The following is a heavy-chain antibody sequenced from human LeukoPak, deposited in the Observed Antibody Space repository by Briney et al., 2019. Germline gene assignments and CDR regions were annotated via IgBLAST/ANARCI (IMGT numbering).Heavy chain of an antibody. D-gene: IGHD3-16*02. Sequence: SVKVSCKASGGTFSSYAISWVRQAPGQGREWMGGIIPIFGTAKYAQKFQGRVTITADKSTSTAYMELSSLRSEGTAVYYCTRGGDDYVWGSYRYTGWFDPWGQGTLVTVSS. J-gene: IGHJ5*02. CDR1: GGTFSSYA. CDR3: TRGGDDYVWGSYRYTGWFDP. CDR2: IIPIFGTA. V-gene: IGHV1-69*06.